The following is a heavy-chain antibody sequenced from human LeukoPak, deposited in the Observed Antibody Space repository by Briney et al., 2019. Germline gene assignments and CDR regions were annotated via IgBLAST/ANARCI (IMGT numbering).Heavy chain of an antibody. CDR1: GFTFSNAW. CDR3: ARDTSIAVAEDY. V-gene: IGHV3-11*01. CDR2: ISSSGSTI. J-gene: IGHJ4*02. D-gene: IGHD6-19*01. Sequence: GGSLRLSCAASGFTFSNAWMSWVRQAPGKGLEWVSYISSSGSTIYYADSVKGRFTISRDNAKNSLYLQMYSLRAEDTAVYYCARDTSIAVAEDYWGQGTLVTVSS.